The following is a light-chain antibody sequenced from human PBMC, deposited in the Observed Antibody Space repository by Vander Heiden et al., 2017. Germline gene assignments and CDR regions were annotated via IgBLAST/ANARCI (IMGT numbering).Light chain of an antibody. CDR3: NAQENSGNHLV. CDR1: SLRSYY. J-gene: IGLJ3*02. V-gene: IGLV3-19*01. CDR2: GKN. Sequence: SSELTQDPSVSAALVQTVRITCQGDSLRSYYASWYQQKPGQAPVLVIYGKNNRPSGIPDRFSGSSSGNTATLTITGAQAEDGGDYYCNAQENSGNHLVFGGGTKLTVL.